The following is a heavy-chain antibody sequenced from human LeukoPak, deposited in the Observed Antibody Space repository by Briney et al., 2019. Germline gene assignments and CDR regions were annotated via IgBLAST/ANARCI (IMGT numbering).Heavy chain of an antibody. D-gene: IGHD4-17*01. CDR1: GFTFSSYW. J-gene: IGHJ4*02. CDR3: ARVAHGDYRDY. CDR2: ISYDGSNK. Sequence: GGSLRLSCAASGFTFSSYWMSWVRQAPGKGLEWVAVISYDGSNKYYADSVKGRFTISRDNSKNTLYLQMNSLRAEDTAVYYCARVAHGDYRDYWGQGTLVTVSS. V-gene: IGHV3-30-3*01.